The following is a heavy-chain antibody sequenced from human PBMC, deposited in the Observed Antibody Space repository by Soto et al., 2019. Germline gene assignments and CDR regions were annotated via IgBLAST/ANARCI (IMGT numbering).Heavy chain of an antibody. J-gene: IGHJ6*02. V-gene: IGHV4-4*07. CDR3: AREGASGFGMDV. CDR2: IYTSGTT. Sequence: LTCNVSGGSIRSNYWSWIRQPAGKALEWIGRIYTSGTTNYNPSLKSRATMLIDTSKNQFSLILSSVTAADTGVYYCAREGASGFGMDVWGQGTTVTVSS. D-gene: IGHD1-26*01. CDR1: GGSIRSNY.